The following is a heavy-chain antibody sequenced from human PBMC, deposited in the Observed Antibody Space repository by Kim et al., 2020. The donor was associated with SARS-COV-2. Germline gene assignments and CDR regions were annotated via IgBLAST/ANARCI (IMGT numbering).Heavy chain of an antibody. J-gene: IGHJ6*03. V-gene: IGHV1-69*04. D-gene: IGHD6-25*01. Sequence: SVKVSCKASGGTFSSYAISWVRQAPGQGLEWMGRIIPILGIANYAQKFQGRVTITADKSTSTAYMELSSLRSEDTAVYYCARERPSSAEDYYYYYMDVWGKGTTVTVSS. CDR2: IIPILGIA. CDR1: GGTFSSYA. CDR3: ARERPSSAEDYYYYYMDV.